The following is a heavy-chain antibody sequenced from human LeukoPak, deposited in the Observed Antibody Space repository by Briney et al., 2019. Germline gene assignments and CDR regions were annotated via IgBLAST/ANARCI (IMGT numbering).Heavy chain of an antibody. D-gene: IGHD3-10*01. J-gene: IGHJ5*02. CDR1: GYTFTGYY. V-gene: IGHV1-2*06. CDR2: INPISGGT. CDR3: ARDRVTMVRGVSNNWFDP. Sequence: ASVKVSCKASGYTFTGYYMHWVRQAPGQGLEWMGRINPISGGTNYAQKFQGRVTMTRDTSISTAYMELSRLRSDDTAVYYCARDRVTMVRGVSNNWFDPWGQGTLVTVSS.